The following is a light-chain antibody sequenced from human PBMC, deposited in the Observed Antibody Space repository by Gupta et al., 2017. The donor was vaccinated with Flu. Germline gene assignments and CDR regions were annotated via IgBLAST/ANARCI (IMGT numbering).Light chain of an antibody. CDR3: MQSIQLPLT. V-gene: IGKV2D-29*01. Sequence: RAASSSCKSSQSLVHTDGNTQLYWYLQRPGQPPQLLIYEVSRRFSGVPDRFSGSGSGTDFTLEISRLEADDVGIYYCMQSIQLPLTFGGGTKVEIK. CDR2: EVS. J-gene: IGKJ4*01. CDR1: QSLVHTDGNTQ.